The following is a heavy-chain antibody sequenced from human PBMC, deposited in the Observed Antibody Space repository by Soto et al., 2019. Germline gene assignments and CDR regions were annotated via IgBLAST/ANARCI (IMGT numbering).Heavy chain of an antibody. CDR2: ISAYNGNT. CDR3: GRRTSVTNWFGP. J-gene: IGHJ5*02. Sequence: QVQLVQSGAEVKKPGASVKVSCKASGYTFTSYGISWVRQAPGQGLEWMGWISAYNGNTNYAQKLQGRVTMTTDTSTSTGYMGLRGLRSDDTAGYFCGRRTSVTNWFGPLGQGTLVTGSS. CDR1: GYTFTSYG. D-gene: IGHD4-17*01. V-gene: IGHV1-18*01.